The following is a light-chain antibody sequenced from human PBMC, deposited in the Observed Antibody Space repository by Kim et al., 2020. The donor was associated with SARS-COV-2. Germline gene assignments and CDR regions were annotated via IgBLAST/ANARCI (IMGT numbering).Light chain of an antibody. J-gene: IGKJ4*01. V-gene: IGKV1-33*01. CDR1: QDISNS. CDR2: GAS. Sequence: DIQMTQSPSSLSASVGDRVTITCQASQDISNSLNWYQQKPGKAPKLLIYGASNLETGVPSRFSGSGSGTDFTFTISSLQPEDIGRYYCQQYENLPLTFGGGTKVDIK. CDR3: QQYENLPLT.